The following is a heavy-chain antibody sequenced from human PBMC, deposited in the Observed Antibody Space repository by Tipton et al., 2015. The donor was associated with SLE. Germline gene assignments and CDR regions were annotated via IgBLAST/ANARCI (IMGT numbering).Heavy chain of an antibody. CDR3: ARRRFDNSGYRWVDWDFDL. CDR1: GGSITSSGFY. J-gene: IGHJ2*01. D-gene: IGHD3-22*01. Sequence: TLSLTCTVSGGSITSSGFYWGWFRQPPGKGLVWSGRIDYSGSTYYTPSLKSRVTISVDTSKNQFSLKLSPVTATDTAVYYCARRRFDNSGYRWVDWDFDLWGRGTLVTVSS. CDR2: IDYSGST. V-gene: IGHV4-39*01.